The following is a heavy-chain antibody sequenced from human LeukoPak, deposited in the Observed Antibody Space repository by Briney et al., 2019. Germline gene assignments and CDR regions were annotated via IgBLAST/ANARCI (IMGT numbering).Heavy chain of an antibody. CDR1: GFTFSRHP. D-gene: IGHD2-15*01. V-gene: IGHV3-48*01. CDR2: ISPGTI. J-gene: IGHJ6*02. CDR3: TRDGRVAYEMDV. Sequence: GGSLRLSCAASGFTFSRHPMNWVRQAPGKGLEWVSYISPGTIYYADSVKGRFTISRDNAKNSLYLQMNSLRAEDTAVYYCTRDGRVAYEMDVWGQGTTVTVPS.